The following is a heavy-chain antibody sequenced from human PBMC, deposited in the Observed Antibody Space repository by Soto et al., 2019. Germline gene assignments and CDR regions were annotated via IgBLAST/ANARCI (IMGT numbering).Heavy chain of an antibody. CDR1: GYGYSFSNHG. V-gene: IGHV1-18*04. Sequence: QGQLVQSAAEVKKPGASVKVSCKASGYGYSFSNHGIVWVRQAPGQGLEWMGWISGYNGITKYGEGVQGRVTMTIDTSTTTAFLELRDLRNDDTAIYFCAGAEKWVTGSIGGNWGQGTLVTVSS. D-gene: IGHD1-20*01. CDR2: ISGYNGIT. J-gene: IGHJ4*02. CDR3: AGAEKWVTGSIGGN.